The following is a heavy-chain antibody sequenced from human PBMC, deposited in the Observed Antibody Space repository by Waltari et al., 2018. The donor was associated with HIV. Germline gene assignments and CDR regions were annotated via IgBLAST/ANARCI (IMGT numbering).Heavy chain of an antibody. V-gene: IGHV1-18*01. D-gene: IGHD2-8*01. CDR3: VRGGGSWLYDMYYYQGLDV. CDR1: GFTFTTYV. CDR2: ISAYDGNK. Sequence: VQLVQSGPAMRKPGASVTLSCRASGFTFTTYVFSWVRQAPGQGLEWLGWISAYDGNKDSARKFKGRITLTTDTSTTTAYLEVRSLRSDDTAIYHCVRGGGSWLYDMYYYQGLDVWGQGTTVIVSS. J-gene: IGHJ6*02.